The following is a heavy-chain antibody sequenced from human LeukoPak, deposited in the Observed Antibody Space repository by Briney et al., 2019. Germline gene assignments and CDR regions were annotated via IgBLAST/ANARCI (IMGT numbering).Heavy chain of an antibody. J-gene: IGHJ6*02. CDR1: GLTVSSNY. CDR2: TSYDGSNK. Sequence: GGSLRLSCAASGLTVSSNYMSWVRQAPGKGLEWVAITSYDGSNKYYADSVKGRFTISRDNSKNTLYLQMNSLRADDTAVYYCAKDLFQTDGYYFYGMDVWGQGTTVTVSS. D-gene: IGHD3-10*01. CDR3: AKDLFQTDGYYFYGMDV. V-gene: IGHV3-30*18.